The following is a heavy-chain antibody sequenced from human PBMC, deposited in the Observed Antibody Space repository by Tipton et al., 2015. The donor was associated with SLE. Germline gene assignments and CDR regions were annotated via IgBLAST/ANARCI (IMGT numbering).Heavy chain of an antibody. J-gene: IGHJ3*02. V-gene: IGHV4-4*07. CDR1: GDSINSHN. Sequence: TLSLTCAVSGDSINSHNWSWIRQPDGKGLEWIGRIYSSGGPNYNPSLKSRVTMSVDTSKNQFSLKLSSVTAADTAVYFCARPIVGVAAFHIWGPGTMVTVSS. CDR2: IYSSGGP. CDR3: ARPIVGVAAFHI. D-gene: IGHD1-26*01.